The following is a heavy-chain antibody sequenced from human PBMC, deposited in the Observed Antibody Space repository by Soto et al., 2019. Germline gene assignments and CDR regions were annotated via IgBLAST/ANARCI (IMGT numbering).Heavy chain of an antibody. D-gene: IGHD2-15*01. Sequence: QVQLVESGGGVVQPGRSLRLSCAASGFTFSSYGMHWVRQAPGKGLEWVAVIWYDGSNKYYADSVKGRFTISRDNSKNTLYLQMNSLRAEDTAVYYCARDRYCSGGSCYFDLDYWGQGTLVTVS. CDR2: IWYDGSNK. V-gene: IGHV3-33*01. CDR1: GFTFSSYG. CDR3: ARDRYCSGGSCYFDLDY. J-gene: IGHJ4*02.